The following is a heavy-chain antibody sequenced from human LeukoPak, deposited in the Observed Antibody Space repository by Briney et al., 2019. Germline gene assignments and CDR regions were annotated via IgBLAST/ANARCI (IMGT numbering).Heavy chain of an antibody. CDR3: ARVYEGGYDPAHYYYYGMDV. V-gene: IGHV4-59*01. CDR2: IYYSGST. J-gene: IGHJ6*02. Sequence: PSETLSLTCTVSGGSISSYYWSWIRQPPGKGLEWIGYIYYSGSTNYNPSLKSRVTISVDTSKNQFSLKLSSVTAADTAVYYCARVYEGGYDPAHYYYYGMDVWGQGTTVTVSS. D-gene: IGHD5-12*01. CDR1: GGSISSYY.